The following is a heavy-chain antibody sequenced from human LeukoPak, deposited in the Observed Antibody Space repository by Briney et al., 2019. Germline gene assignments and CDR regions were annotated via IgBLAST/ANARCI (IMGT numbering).Heavy chain of an antibody. CDR3: TRERDGRFFDY. V-gene: IGHV3-7*01. D-gene: IGHD5-24*01. CDR1: GLTFRSYW. Sequence: GGSLRLSCAVSGLTFRSYWMSWVRQAPGKGLEWVANINQEGSEKYFVDSVKGRFTISRDNAKNSLHLQMNTLRAEDTAVYYCTRERDGRFFDYWGQGALVTVSS. J-gene: IGHJ4*02. CDR2: INQEGSEK.